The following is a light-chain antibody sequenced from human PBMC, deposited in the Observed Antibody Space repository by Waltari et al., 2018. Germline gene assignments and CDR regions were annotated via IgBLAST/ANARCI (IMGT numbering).Light chain of an antibody. CDR3: ATWDDSLRGWV. CDR1: SPKIGHNF. Sequence: QPVVTQPPSASGTPGQRVTISSSGGSPKIGHNFVYWYQQAPGTAPKLLIYRNNRRPSGVPDRFSGSKSGTSASLAIGGLRSEDESDYYCATWDDSLRGWVFGGGTKLTVL. V-gene: IGLV1-47*01. J-gene: IGLJ3*02. CDR2: RNN.